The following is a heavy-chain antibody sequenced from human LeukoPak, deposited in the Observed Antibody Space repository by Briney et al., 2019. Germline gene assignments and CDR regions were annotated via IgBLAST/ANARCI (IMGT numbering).Heavy chain of an antibody. Sequence: SETLSLTFTVSGYSISSGYYWGWIRQPPGKGLEWIGSIYHSGSTYYNPSLKSRVTISVDTSKNQFSLKLSSVTAADTAVYYCARESCSSTSCYFSSVYYYYYMDVWGKGTTVTVSS. CDR2: IYHSGST. D-gene: IGHD2-2*01. CDR3: ARESCSSTSCYFSSVYYYYYMDV. J-gene: IGHJ6*03. CDR1: GYSISSGYY. V-gene: IGHV4-38-2*02.